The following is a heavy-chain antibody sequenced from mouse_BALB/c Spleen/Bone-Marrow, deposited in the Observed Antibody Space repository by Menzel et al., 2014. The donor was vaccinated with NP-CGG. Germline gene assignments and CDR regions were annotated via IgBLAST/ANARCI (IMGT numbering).Heavy chain of an antibody. CDR2: IFPGDGDT. Sequence: SGPELVKPGASVKISCKASGYAFSSSWMNWVKRRPGQGLEWIGRIFPGDGDTYYNGKFKGKATLTADKSSSTAYMQLSSLTSVDSAVYFCARSDGYRAMDYWGQGTSVTVSS. D-gene: IGHD2-3*01. J-gene: IGHJ4*01. CDR1: GYAFSSSW. V-gene: IGHV1-82*01. CDR3: ARSDGYRAMDY.